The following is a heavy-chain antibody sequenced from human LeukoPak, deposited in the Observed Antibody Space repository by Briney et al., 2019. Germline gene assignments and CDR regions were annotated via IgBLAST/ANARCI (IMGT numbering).Heavy chain of an antibody. J-gene: IGHJ4*02. CDR2: ISASGGST. D-gene: IGHD2-15*01. CDR1: GFTFNTYA. CDR3: AKKMLVVEVGNYFDY. V-gene: IGHV3-23*01. Sequence: GGSLRLSCAASGFTFNTYAMSWIRQAPGKGLEWVSGISASGGSTYYADSVKGRFTISRDNSKNTLYLQMNSLSPEDTAVYYCAKKMLVVEVGNYFDYWGQGTLVTVSS.